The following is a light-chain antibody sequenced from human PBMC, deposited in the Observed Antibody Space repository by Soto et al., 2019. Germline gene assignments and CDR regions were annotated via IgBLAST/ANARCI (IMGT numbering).Light chain of an antibody. J-gene: IGLJ1*01. CDR1: ISDVGGYDY. CDR3: SSYTGGNTPYA. CDR2: EVT. Sequence: QSALTQPPSSSGSPGQSVTISCTGTISDVGGYDYVSWYQQHPGKAPKLMIYEVTIRPSGVSDRFSGSKSGNTASLTVSGLQAEDEADYYCSSYTGGNTPYAFGTGTKVNVL. V-gene: IGLV2-8*01.